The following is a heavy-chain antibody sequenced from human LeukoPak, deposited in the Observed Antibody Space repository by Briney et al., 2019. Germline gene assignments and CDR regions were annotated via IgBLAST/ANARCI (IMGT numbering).Heavy chain of an antibody. J-gene: IGHJ3*02. CDR1: AFTFSHYP. CDR3: ARGKFFDI. V-gene: IGHV3-30-3*01. Sequence: GRSLRLSCEASAFTFSHYPMDWVCQAPGKGLELVAIISDDGTNRHYADSVKGRFTISRDDSNNTVYLQMNSLRVDDTAIYFCARGKFFDIWGQGTMVTVSS. CDR2: ISDDGTNR.